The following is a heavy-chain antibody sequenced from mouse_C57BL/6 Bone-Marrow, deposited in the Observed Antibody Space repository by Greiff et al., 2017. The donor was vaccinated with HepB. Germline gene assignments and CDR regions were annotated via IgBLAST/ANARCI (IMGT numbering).Heavy chain of an antibody. D-gene: IGHD2-4*01. V-gene: IGHV1-4*01. CDR2: INPSSGYT. Sequence: QVQLQQSGAELARPGASVKMSCKASGYTFTSYTMHWVKQRPGQGLEWIGYINPSSGYTKYNQKFKDKATLTADKSSSTAYMQLSILTSEDSAVYYWARAIYYDYPWFAYWGQGTLVTVSA. CDR3: ARAIYYDYPWFAY. CDR1: GYTFTSYT. J-gene: IGHJ3*01.